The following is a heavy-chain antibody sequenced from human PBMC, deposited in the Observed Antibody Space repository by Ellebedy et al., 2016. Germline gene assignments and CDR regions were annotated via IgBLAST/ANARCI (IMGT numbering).Heavy chain of an antibody. Sequence: GGSLRLSXVASGFTFRDYGMHWVRQSPGKGLEWVSFIWHDGGKEYYAPSVKDRFTVSRDNFKKKLFLQLSSLRVDDTAIYYCATENRLGTYSHWSFDLWGRGTLVTVSS. CDR3: ATENRLGTYSHWSFDL. CDR1: GFTFRDYG. V-gene: IGHV3-33*03. CDR2: IWHDGGKE. J-gene: IGHJ2*01. D-gene: IGHD3-16*01.